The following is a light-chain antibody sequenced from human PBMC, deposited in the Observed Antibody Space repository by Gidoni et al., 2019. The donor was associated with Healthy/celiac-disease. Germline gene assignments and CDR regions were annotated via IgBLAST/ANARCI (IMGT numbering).Light chain of an antibody. CDR2: GKN. CDR1: SLRSYY. CDR3: NSRDSSGNHLV. V-gene: IGLV3-19*01. J-gene: IGLJ3*02. Sequence: SSELTQDPAVSVALGQTVRITCQGDSLRSYYASRYQQKPGQAPVLVIYGKNNQPSGIPDRFSGSSGGKTASLTITGAQAEDEADYYCNSRDSSGNHLVFGGRTKLTVL.